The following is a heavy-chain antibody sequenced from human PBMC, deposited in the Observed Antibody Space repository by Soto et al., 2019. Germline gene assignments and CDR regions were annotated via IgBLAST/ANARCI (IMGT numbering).Heavy chain of an antibody. CDR1: GGSINSGDYA. Sequence: LQLQESGSGLVKPSQTLSLTCGVSGGSINSGDYAWSWIRQRPGKGLEWMGYIYHSGSTYYNPSLKSRVTILVDRSKNQFSLKLSSVTAADTAVYYCAGIRIAAAGGGLDVWGQGTTVTVSS. D-gene: IGHD6-13*01. J-gene: IGHJ6*02. CDR2: IYHSGST. CDR3: AGIRIAAAGGGLDV. V-gene: IGHV4-30-2*01.